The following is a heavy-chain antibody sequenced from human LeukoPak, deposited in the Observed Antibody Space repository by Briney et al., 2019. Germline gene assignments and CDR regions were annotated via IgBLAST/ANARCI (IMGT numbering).Heavy chain of an antibody. V-gene: IGHV4-59*01. J-gene: IGHJ4*02. CDR1: GGSISSYY. CDR2: IYYIGST. CDR3: AAAADFGYFDY. Sequence: SETLSLTCTLSGGSISSYYWSWIRQPPGKGRGWIGYIYYIGSTNYNPSLKSRVTISVDTSKNQFSLKLSSVTAADTAGYYRAAAADFGYFDYWGQGTLVTVSS. D-gene: IGHD6-13*01.